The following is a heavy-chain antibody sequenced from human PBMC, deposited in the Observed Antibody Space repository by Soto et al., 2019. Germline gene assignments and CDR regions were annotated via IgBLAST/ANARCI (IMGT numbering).Heavy chain of an antibody. V-gene: IGHV1-3*01. CDR1: GYTFTSYA. D-gene: IGHD6-19*01. CDR3: ARGLAPYYFDY. CDR2: INAGNGNT. J-gene: IGHJ4*02. Sequence: ASVKVSCKASGYTFTSYAMHWLRQAPGQRLEWMGWINAGNGNTKYSQKFQGRVTITRDTSASTAYMELSSLRSEDTAVYYCARGLAPYYFDYWGQGTLVTVSS.